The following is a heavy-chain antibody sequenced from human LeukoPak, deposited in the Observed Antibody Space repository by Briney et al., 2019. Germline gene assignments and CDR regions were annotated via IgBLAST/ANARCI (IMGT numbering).Heavy chain of an antibody. CDR3: AKSFGGGYDESYYFDY. J-gene: IGHJ4*02. CDR1: GFTFDDYA. CDR2: ISWNSGSI. Sequence: GRSLRLSCAASGFTFDDYAVHWVRQAPGKGLEWVSGISWNSGSIGYADSVKGRFTISRDNAKNSLYLQMNSLRAEDTALYYCAKSFGGGYDESYYFDYWGQGPLVTVSS. V-gene: IGHV3-9*01. D-gene: IGHD5-12*01.